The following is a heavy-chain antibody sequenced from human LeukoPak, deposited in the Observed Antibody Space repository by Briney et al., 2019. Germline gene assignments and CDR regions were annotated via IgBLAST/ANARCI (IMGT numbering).Heavy chain of an antibody. J-gene: IGHJ5*02. V-gene: IGHV4-30-2*01. CDR3: ARGRVSGSLSSGWFDP. CDR2: IYHSGST. CDR1: GGSISSGGYS. Sequence: PSETLSLTCTVSGGSISSGGYSWSWIRQPPGKGLEWIGYIYHSGSTYYNPSLKSRVTISVDRSKNQFSLKLSSVTAADTAVYYCARGRVSGSLSSGWFDPWGQGTLVTVSS. D-gene: IGHD3-16*01.